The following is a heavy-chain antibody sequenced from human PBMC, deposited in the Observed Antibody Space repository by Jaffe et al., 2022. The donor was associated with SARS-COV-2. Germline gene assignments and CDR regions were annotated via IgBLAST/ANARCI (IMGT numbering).Heavy chain of an antibody. CDR3: AGSPYYYDSSGYPYYYYYMDV. Sequence: EVQLVESGGGLVQPGGSLRLSCAASGFTFSSYSMNWVRQAPGKGLEWVSYISSSSSTIYYADSVKGRFTISRDNAKNSLYLQMNSLRAEDTAVYYCAGSPYYYDSSGYPYYYYYMDVWGKGTTVTVSS. J-gene: IGHJ6*03. V-gene: IGHV3-48*01. CDR1: GFTFSSYS. CDR2: ISSSSSTI. D-gene: IGHD3-22*01.